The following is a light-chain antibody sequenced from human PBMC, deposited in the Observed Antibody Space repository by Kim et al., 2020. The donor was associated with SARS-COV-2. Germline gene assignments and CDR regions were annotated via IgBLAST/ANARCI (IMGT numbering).Light chain of an antibody. Sequence: RVTFSCTGSSSHIGAGYDVHGYQQLPGTAPKLLIYGNSNRPSGVPDRVSGSKSGTSASLAITGLQAEDEADYYCQSYDSSLSGSVFGGGTQLTVL. CDR2: GNS. CDR3: QSYDSSLSGSV. CDR1: SSHIGAGYD. J-gene: IGLJ3*02. V-gene: IGLV1-40*01.